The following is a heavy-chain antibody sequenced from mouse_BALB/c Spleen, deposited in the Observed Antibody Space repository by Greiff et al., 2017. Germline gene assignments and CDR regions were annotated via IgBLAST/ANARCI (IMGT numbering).Heavy chain of an antibody. CDR2: ISYSGST. CDR1: GYSITSDYA. V-gene: IGHV3-2*02. D-gene: IGHD2-10*02. Sequence: EVKLMESGPGLVKPSQSLSLTCTVTGYSITSDYAWNWIRQFPGNKLEWMGYISYSGSTSYNPSLKSRISITRDTPQNQFFLQLNSVSTEDTATYYCARAGYVDYFDFWGEGTTLTVSS. J-gene: IGHJ2*01. CDR3: ARAGYVDYFDF.